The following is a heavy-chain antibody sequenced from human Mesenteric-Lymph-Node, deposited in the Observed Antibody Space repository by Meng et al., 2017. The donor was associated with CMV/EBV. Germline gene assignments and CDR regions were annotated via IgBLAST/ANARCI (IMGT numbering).Heavy chain of an antibody. CDR2: IYYSGST. CDR1: GGSISSSTYY. V-gene: IGHV4-39*07. Sequence: SETLSLTCTVSGGSISSSTYYWGWIRQPPGKGLEWIGTIYYSGSTYYSPSLKSRVTISVDTSTNQFSLKLSSVTAADTAVYYCARDYVVPAAIGYYYYYGMDVWGQGTTVTVSS. J-gene: IGHJ6*02. CDR3: ARDYVVPAAIGYYYYYGMDV. D-gene: IGHD2-2*01.